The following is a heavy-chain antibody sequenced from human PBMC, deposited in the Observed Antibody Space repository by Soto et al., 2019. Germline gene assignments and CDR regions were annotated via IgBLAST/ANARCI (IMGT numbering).Heavy chain of an antibody. Sequence: QVQLVQSGAEVKKPGASVKVSCKASGYTFTSYGISWVRQAPGQGLDWMGWISAYNGNINYAQKLQGRVTMTTDTSTSTAYMELRSLRSDDTAIYYCARDKHVWGSYRPFDYWGQGTLVTVSS. J-gene: IGHJ4*02. D-gene: IGHD3-16*02. CDR2: ISAYNGNI. CDR3: ARDKHVWGSYRPFDY. CDR1: GYTFTSYG. V-gene: IGHV1-18*04.